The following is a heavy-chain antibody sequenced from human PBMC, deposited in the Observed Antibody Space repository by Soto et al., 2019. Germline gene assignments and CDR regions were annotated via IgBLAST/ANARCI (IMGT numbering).Heavy chain of an antibody. CDR2: INPSGGST. CDR3: AREHGQQLVVFDDYYFDY. Sequence: QVQLVQSGAEVKKPGASVKVACKASGYTFTSYYMHWVRQAPGQGLEWMGIINPSGGSTSYAQKFQCRVTMTRDTSTSTVYIELSSLRSEDTAVYYCAREHGQQLVVFDDYYFDYWGQGTLVTVSS. V-gene: IGHV1-46*01. J-gene: IGHJ4*02. CDR1: GYTFTSYY. D-gene: IGHD6-13*01.